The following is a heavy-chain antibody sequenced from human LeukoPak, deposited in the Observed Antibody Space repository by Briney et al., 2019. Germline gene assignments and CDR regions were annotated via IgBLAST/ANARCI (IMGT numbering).Heavy chain of an antibody. CDR2: IFYSGST. D-gene: IGHD3-10*01. Sequence: SETLSLTCTVSGDSINNYYWSWLRQSPGKELEWIGYIFYSGSTKYNPSLKSRVTISVDTSKNQFSLKLSSVTAADTAVYYCARHRGSGSPYFDYWGQGTLVTVSS. CDR3: ARHRGSGSPYFDY. J-gene: IGHJ4*02. CDR1: GDSINNYY. V-gene: IGHV4-59*08.